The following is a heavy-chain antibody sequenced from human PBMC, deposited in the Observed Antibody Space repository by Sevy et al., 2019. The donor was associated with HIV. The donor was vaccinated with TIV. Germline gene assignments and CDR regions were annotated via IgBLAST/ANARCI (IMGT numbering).Heavy chain of an antibody. Sequence: GGSLRLSCVASGFTFSTYTMNWVRQAPGKGLEWISSISFSSNYRYYADSVKGRFTISRDNARNSLDLQMNSLRAEDTAVYYCARPYGSGSWEAFDVWGQGTMVTVSS. CDR2: ISFSSNYR. V-gene: IGHV3-21*01. D-gene: IGHD3-10*01. CDR3: ARPYGSGSWEAFDV. J-gene: IGHJ3*01. CDR1: GFTFSTYT.